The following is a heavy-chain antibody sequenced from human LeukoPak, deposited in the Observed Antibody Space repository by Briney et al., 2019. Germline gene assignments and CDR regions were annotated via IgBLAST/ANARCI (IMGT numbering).Heavy chain of an antibody. Sequence: GGSLRLSCAASGFTFSNAWMSWVRQAPGKGLEWVGRIKSKPDGGTTDYAAPVKGKFTISRDDSKSTLCLQMDSLKTEDTALYYCTTDRGRTELPLFGYWGQGTLVTVSS. D-gene: IGHD1-26*01. CDR1: GFTFSNAW. V-gene: IGHV3-15*01. CDR2: IKSKPDGGTT. J-gene: IGHJ4*02. CDR3: TTDRGRTELPLFGY.